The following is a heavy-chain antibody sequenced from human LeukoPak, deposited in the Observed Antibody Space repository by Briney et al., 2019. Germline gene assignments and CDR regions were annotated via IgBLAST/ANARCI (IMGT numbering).Heavy chain of an antibody. Sequence: SGGSLRLSCAASGFTFSTSAMTRVRQAPGKGLEWVSGISGSGVTDYADSVKGRFTISRDNSKNTLYLQMNSLRAEDTAVYYCAKDGAIRPTVTAGYFDYWGQGTLVTVSS. CDR3: AKDGAIRPTVTAGYFDY. CDR1: GFTFSTSA. J-gene: IGHJ4*02. V-gene: IGHV3-23*01. CDR2: ISGSGVT. D-gene: IGHD4-17*01.